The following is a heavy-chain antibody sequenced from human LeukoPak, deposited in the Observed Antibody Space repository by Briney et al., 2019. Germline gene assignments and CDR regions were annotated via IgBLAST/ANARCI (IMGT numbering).Heavy chain of an antibody. CDR2: ISYDGSNK. J-gene: IGHJ4*02. CDR3: ARDPFRLVVVPAAIPSFDY. Sequence: GGSLRLSCAASGFTFSRNAMHWVRQAPGKGLEWVALISYDGSNKYYADSVKGRFTISRDNSKNTLYLQMNSLRAEDTAVYYCARDPFRLVVVPAAIPSFDYWGQGTLVTVPS. CDR1: GFTFSRNA. D-gene: IGHD2-2*01. V-gene: IGHV3-30-3*01.